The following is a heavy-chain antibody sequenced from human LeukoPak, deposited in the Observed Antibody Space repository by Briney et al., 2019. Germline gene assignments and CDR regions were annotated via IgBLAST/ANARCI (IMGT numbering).Heavy chain of an antibody. D-gene: IGHD3-16*01. Sequence: PGGSLRLSCAASGFTFNSYAMSWLRQAPGKGLEWVSTISDRGSKTYYADSMKGRVTISRDTSNNILYLQMNSLRADDTAVYYCAKDPRVDYDNVWVHFDSWGQGTLVTVSS. J-gene: IGHJ4*02. CDR2: ISDRGSKT. V-gene: IGHV3-23*01. CDR3: AKDPRVDYDNVWVHFDS. CDR1: GFTFNSYA.